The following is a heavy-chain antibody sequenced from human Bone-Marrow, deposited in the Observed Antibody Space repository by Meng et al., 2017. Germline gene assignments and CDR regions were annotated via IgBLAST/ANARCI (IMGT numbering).Heavy chain of an antibody. J-gene: IGHJ4*02. V-gene: IGHV4-39*01. CDR1: GGSISSTSSY. D-gene: IGHD5-18*01. CDR3: ARHKGHSYGYLYFDY. CDR2: IYYSGNT. Sequence: QLQLQESGPGLVKPPETLSLTCSISGGSISSTSSYWGWIRQPPGKGLEWIGSIYYSGNTHYNPPLKSRVTISVDTSKNQFSLGLSSVTAADTAVFYCARHKGHSYGYLYFDYWGQGALVTVSS.